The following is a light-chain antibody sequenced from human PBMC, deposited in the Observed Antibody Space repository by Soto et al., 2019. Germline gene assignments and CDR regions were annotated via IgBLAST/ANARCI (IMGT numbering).Light chain of an antibody. J-gene: IGKJ2*01. CDR1: QSVSSN. V-gene: IGKV3-15*01. Sequence: DIVMTQSPATLSVSPGERATLSCRASQSVSSNLAWYQQKPGQAPRLLIYGASTRATGIPARFSGSGSGTEFTLTISSLQSEDFAVYYCQQYNNGPPYTFGQGTKLEIK. CDR3: QQYNNGPPYT. CDR2: GAS.